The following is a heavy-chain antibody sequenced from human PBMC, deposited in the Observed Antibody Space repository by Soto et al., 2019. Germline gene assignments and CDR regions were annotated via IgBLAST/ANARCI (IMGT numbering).Heavy chain of an antibody. CDR2: INAGNGNT. D-gene: IGHD4-17*01. Sequence: QVQLVQSGAEEKKPGASVKVSCKASGYTFTSYAMHWVRQAPGQRLEWMGWINAGNGNTKYSQKFQGRVTITRDTAASTAYMELSSLRSEDTAVYYCAREDYGDYDWFDPWGQGTLVTVSS. CDR1: GYTFTSYA. J-gene: IGHJ5*02. V-gene: IGHV1-3*05. CDR3: AREDYGDYDWFDP.